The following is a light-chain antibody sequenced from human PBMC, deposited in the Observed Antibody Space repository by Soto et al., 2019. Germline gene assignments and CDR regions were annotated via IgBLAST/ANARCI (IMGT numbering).Light chain of an antibody. CDR2: AAS. V-gene: IGKV1-39*01. CDR3: QQSYSTPYP. Sequence: DIQMTQSPSSLSASVGDRVTITCRASQSISSYLNWYQQKPGKAPKLLIYAASSLQSGLPSRFSGSGSGTDFTLTISSLQPEDFANYYCQQSYSTPYPFAQETKLEI. J-gene: IGKJ2*01. CDR1: QSISSY.